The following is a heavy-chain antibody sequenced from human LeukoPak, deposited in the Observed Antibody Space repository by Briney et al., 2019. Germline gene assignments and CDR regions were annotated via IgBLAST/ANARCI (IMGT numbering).Heavy chain of an antibody. V-gene: IGHV4-4*07. D-gene: IGHD2-2*01. J-gene: IGHJ4*02. CDR3: ARGNVVPAATYYLDY. CDR1: GGSISSYY. Sequence: PSETLSLTCTVSGGSISSYYWSWIRQPAGKGLEWIGRIYTSGSTNYNPSLKSRVTMSVDTSKNQFSLKLSSVTAADTAVYYCARGNVVPAATYYLDYWGQGTLVTVSS. CDR2: IYTSGST.